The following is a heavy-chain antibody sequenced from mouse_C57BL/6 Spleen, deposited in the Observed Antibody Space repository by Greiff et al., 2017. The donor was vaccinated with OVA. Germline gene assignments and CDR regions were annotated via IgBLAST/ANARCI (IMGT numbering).Heavy chain of an antibody. D-gene: IGHD1-1*02. CDR3: SRREGGSLFDY. V-gene: IGHV8-12*01. CDR2: IYWDDDK. Sequence: QVTLKVSGPGILQSSQTLSLTCSFSGFSLSTSGMGVSWIRQPSGKGLEWLAHIYWDDDKRYKPSLKSRLTISKDTSRNQIFLKNTSVDTADTATNYCSRREGGSLFDYWGQGTTLTVSS. CDR1: GFSLSTSGMG. J-gene: IGHJ2*01.